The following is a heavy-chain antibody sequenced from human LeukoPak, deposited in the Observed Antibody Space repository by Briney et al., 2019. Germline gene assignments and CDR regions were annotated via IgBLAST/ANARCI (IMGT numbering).Heavy chain of an antibody. J-gene: IGHJ1*01. D-gene: IGHD6-19*01. V-gene: IGHV1-18*01. CDR3: ARDMGRGWYWDEYFQH. Sequence: GASVKVSCKASGYTFTSYGISWVRQAPGQGLEWMGRISAYNGNTNYAQKLQGRVTMTTDTSTSTAYMELRSLRSDDTAVYYCARDMGRGWYWDEYFQHWGQGTLVTVSS. CDR1: GYTFTSYG. CDR2: ISAYNGNT.